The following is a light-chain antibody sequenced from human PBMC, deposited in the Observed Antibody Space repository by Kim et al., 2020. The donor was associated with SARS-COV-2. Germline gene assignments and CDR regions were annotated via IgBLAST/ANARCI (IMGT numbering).Light chain of an antibody. CDR1: QSIDNH. Sequence: SASVGDRVSITCRASQSIDNHLNWYQQKPGKAPNLLIYAASNLQGGVPSRFSGSGSGTDFTLTINNLQPEDFAAYYCQQSYCTPYTFGQGTKLEI. CDR2: AAS. CDR3: QQSYCTPYT. J-gene: IGKJ2*01. V-gene: IGKV1-39*01.